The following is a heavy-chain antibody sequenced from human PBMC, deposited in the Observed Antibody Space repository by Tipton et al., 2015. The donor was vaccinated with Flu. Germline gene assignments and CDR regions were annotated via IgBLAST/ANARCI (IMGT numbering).Heavy chain of an antibody. Sequence: LSCAVYGGSFSSYYWSWIRQPAGKGLEWIGRIYTSGSTNYNPSLKSRVTMSVDTSKNQFSLKLTSVSAADTAVYYCAKSGSYLEYLQHWGQGTLVTVSS. CDR3: AKSGSYLEYLQH. V-gene: IGHV4-59*10. CDR2: IYTSGST. D-gene: IGHD1-26*01. J-gene: IGHJ1*01. CDR1: GGSFSSYY.